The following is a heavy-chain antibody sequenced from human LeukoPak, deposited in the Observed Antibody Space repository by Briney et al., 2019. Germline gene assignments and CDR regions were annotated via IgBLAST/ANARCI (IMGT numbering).Heavy chain of an antibody. D-gene: IGHD6-19*01. CDR2: IYYSGST. CDR1: GASISSSSYY. Sequence: PSETLSLTCTVPGASISSSSYYWGWIRQPPGKGLEWIGSIYYSGSTYYNPSLKSRVTISVDTSKKQFSLKLSSVTAADTAVYYCARFSSGWYSGDYWGQGTLVTVSS. V-gene: IGHV4-39*01. CDR3: ARFSSGWYSGDY. J-gene: IGHJ4*02.